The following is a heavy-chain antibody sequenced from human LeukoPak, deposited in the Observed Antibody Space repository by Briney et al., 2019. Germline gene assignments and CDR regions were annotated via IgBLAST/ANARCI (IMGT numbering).Heavy chain of an antibody. CDR3: ARLWQWLVTPSDY. Sequence: SETLSLTCAAYGGSFSGYYWSWIRQPPGKGLEWIGEINHSGSTNYNPSLKSRVTISVDTSKNQFSLKLSSVTAADTAVYYCARLWQWLVTPSDYWGQGTLVTVSS. CDR2: INHSGST. J-gene: IGHJ4*02. CDR1: GGSFSGYY. V-gene: IGHV4-34*01. D-gene: IGHD6-19*01.